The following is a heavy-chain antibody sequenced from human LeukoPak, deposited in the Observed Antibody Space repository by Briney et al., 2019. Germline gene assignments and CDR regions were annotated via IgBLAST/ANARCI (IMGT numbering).Heavy chain of an antibody. D-gene: IGHD2-2*02. Sequence: GGSLRLSCAASGFTFNNHALSWVRQAPGKGPEWVANINQDGGVKGYLDSVQGRFTISRDNAKNSLYLQMNSLRAEDTAIYFCARDRAYTTFDYWGQGTLVTVSS. CDR3: ARDRAYTTFDY. J-gene: IGHJ4*02. CDR2: INQDGGVK. CDR1: GFTFNNHA. V-gene: IGHV3-7*01.